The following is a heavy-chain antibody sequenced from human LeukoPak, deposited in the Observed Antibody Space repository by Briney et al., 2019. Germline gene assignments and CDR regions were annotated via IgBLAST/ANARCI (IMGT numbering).Heavy chain of an antibody. CDR2: ISSSSSYI. CDR1: GFIFSSYS. Sequence: GGSLRLSCAASGFIFSSYSMNWVRQAPGKGLEWVSSISSSSSYIYYADSVKGRFTISRDNTKNSLYLQMNSLRAEDTAVYYCARDFEAVAGLSWFDPWGQGTLVTVSS. CDR3: ARDFEAVAGLSWFDP. D-gene: IGHD6-19*01. J-gene: IGHJ5*02. V-gene: IGHV3-21*01.